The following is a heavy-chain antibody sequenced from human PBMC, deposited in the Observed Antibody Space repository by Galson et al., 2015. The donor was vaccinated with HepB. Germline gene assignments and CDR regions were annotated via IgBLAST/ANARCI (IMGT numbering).Heavy chain of an antibody. CDR3: AKDLGAGGGSCFDY. Sequence: SLRLSCAPSGFTFSSFAMSWVRKAPGKGLEWVSAISGDGVNTYYADSVKGRFTISRDNSKNTLSLQMNSLRADDTAIYYCAKDLGAGGGSCFDYWGQGALVTVSS. V-gene: IGHV3-23*01. D-gene: IGHD2-15*01. J-gene: IGHJ4*02. CDR2: ISGDGVNT. CDR1: GFTFSSFA.